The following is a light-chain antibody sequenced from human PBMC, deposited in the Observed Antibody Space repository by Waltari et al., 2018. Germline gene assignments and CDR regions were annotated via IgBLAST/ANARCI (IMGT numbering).Light chain of an antibody. CDR1: SSGVGTFNL. J-gene: IGLJ2*01. V-gene: IGLV2-23*03. CDR3: CSYAGGSTFVV. CDR2: EGN. Sequence: QSALTQPAPVSGSPGQSITMSCTGASSGVGTFNLVSWYQQHPGKAPKLIIYEGNERPSGVSNRFSGSKSGNTASLTISGLQAEDEAYYYCCSYAGGSTFVVFGGGTKLTVL.